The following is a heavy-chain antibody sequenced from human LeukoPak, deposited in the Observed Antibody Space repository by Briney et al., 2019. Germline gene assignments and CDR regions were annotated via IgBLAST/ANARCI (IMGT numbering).Heavy chain of an antibody. CDR3: ARDNNWNYPDY. CDR1: GFTFSSYW. J-gene: IGHJ4*02. CDR2: ISGDGSTT. D-gene: IGHD1-7*01. Sequence: GGSLRLSCAASGFTFSSYWMHWVRQAPGKGLVWVSRISGDGSTTRYADSVKGRFTISRDNAKNTLFLQMSSLRAEDTAVYYCARDNNWNYPDYWGQGTQVTVSS. V-gene: IGHV3-74*01.